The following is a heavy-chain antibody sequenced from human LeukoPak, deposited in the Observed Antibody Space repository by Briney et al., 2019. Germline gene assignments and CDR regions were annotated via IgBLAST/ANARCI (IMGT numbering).Heavy chain of an antibody. CDR2: ISAYNGNT. V-gene: IGHV1-18*01. D-gene: IGHD3-9*01. CDR1: GYTFTSYG. Sequence: GASVKVSCKASGYTFTSYGISWVRQAPGQGLEWMGWISAYNGNTNYAQKLQGRVTMTTDTSTSTAYMELRSLRSDDTAVYYCAREKTIYDILTGYYFDYWGQGTLVTVTS. J-gene: IGHJ4*02. CDR3: AREKTIYDILTGYYFDY.